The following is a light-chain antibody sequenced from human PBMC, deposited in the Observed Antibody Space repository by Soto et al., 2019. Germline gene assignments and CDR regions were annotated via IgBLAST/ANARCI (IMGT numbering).Light chain of an antibody. CDR3: CSYPTSNTRQIV. CDR2: DVS. CDR1: SSDVGGYNY. J-gene: IGLJ1*01. Sequence: SALTQPASVSGSPGQSITISCTGTSSDVGGYNYVSWYQQHPGKAPKFMIYDVSNRPSGVSNRFSGSKSGKTASLTISGXXXXXXXXYYCCSYPTSNTRQIVFGTGTKVTVL. V-gene: IGLV2-14*01.